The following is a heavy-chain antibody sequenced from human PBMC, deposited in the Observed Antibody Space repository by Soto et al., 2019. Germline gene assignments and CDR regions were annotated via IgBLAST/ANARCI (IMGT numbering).Heavy chain of an antibody. Sequence: EVQLVESGGGLVQPGGSLRLSCAASGFTVSSNYMSWVRQAPGKGLEWVSVIYSGGSTYYADSVKGRFTISRDNSKNTXYLHRNSLRAEDTAVYYCARDRYFDQDYYSYGMDVWGQGTTVTVSS. V-gene: IGHV3-66*01. CDR1: GFTVSSNY. CDR2: IYSGGST. CDR3: ARDRYFDQDYYSYGMDV. D-gene: IGHD3-9*01. J-gene: IGHJ6*02.